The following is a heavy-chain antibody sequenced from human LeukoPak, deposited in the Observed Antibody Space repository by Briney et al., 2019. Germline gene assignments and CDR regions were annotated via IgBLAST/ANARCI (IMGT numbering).Heavy chain of an antibody. CDR1: GGAISGTNW. CDR2: ISLAGQT. J-gene: IGHJ4*02. CDR3: SRESGPFCPFGY. V-gene: IGHV4-4*02. Sequence: SGTLSLTCGVSGGAISGTNWWSWVRQPPGQGLEWIGEISLAGQTNYNPSLNGRVTMSLDKSSNQLSLHLTSVTAADTATYFCSRESGPFCPFGYWGQGTLVIVSS. D-gene: IGHD1-26*01.